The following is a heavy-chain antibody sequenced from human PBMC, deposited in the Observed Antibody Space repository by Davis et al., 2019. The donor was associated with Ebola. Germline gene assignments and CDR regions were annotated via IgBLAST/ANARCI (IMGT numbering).Heavy chain of an antibody. CDR3: AKDDFSFDP. CDR2: IYYSGST. CDR1: GGSISSYY. V-gene: IGHV4-59*12. Sequence: PSETLSLTCTVSGGSISSYYWSWIRQPPGKGLEWIGYIYYSGSTNYNPSLKSRVTISVDTSKNQFSLKLSSVTAADTAVYYCAKDDFSFDPWGQGTLVTVSS. D-gene: IGHD3-3*01. J-gene: IGHJ5*02.